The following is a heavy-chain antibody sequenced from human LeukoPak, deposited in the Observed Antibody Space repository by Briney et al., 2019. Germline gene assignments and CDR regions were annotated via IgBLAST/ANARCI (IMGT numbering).Heavy chain of an antibody. CDR2: TNPSGGST. Sequence: ASVKVSCKASGYTFTSYYMHWVRQAPGQGLEWMGITNPSGGSTSYAQKFQGRVTMTRDTSTSTVYMELSSLRSEDTAVYYCARDPGRERGDYWGQGTLVTVSS. CDR1: GYTFTSYY. J-gene: IGHJ4*02. V-gene: IGHV1-46*01. CDR3: ARDPGRERGDY.